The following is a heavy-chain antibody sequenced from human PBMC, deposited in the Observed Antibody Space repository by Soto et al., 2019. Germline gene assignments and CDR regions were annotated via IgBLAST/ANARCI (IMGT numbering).Heavy chain of an antibody. CDR2: IIAGNGNT. V-gene: IGHV1-3*01. CDR3: ARDTNHHDSGYDSFDY. J-gene: IGHJ4*02. D-gene: IGHD5-12*01. CDR1: GYTFTSYA. Sequence: ASVKVSCKASGYTFTSYAMHWVRQAPGQRLEWMGWIIAGNGNTKYSQKFQGRVTITADKSTSTAYMELSSLRSEDTAVYYCARDTNHHDSGYDSFDYWGQGTLVTVSS.